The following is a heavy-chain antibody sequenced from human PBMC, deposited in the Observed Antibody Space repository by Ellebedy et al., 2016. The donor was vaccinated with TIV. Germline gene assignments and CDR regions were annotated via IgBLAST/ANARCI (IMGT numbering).Heavy chain of an antibody. J-gene: IGHJ4*02. CDR2: IGGSGSHI. CDR3: ARTRGGGTYSFDY. V-gene: IGHV3-11*03. Sequence: GESLKISCVASGFTFSDYYMSWVRQAPGKGPEWLSYIGGSGSHINYADSVKGRFTISRDNAKNSLYLQMNNLRAEDTAVYYCARTRGGGTYSFDYWGQGTLVTVSS. D-gene: IGHD1-26*01. CDR1: GFTFSDYY.